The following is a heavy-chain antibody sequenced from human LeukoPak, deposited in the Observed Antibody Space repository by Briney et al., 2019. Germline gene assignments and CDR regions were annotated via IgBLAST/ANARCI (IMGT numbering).Heavy chain of an antibody. CDR1: GFTFSSYS. D-gene: IGHD3-10*01. CDR3: AMSHGAYYFDY. CDR2: ISSHSSYI. V-gene: IGHV3-21*01. J-gene: IGHJ4*02. Sequence: GGSLRLSCAASGFTFSSYSMNWVRQAPGKGLEWVSSISSHSSYIYYADSVKGRFTISRDNAKNSLYLQMNSLRAEDTAVYYCAMSHGAYYFDYWGQGTLVTVSS.